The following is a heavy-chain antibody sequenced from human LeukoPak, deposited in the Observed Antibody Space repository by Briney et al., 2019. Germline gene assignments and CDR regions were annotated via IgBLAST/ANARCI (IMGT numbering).Heavy chain of an antibody. V-gene: IGHV1-18*01. CDR1: GYTFTTRD. J-gene: IGHJ4*02. D-gene: IGHD1-14*01. CDR3: ARGGTGTRSFDS. CDR2: FTPYDGYT. Sequence: ASVKVSCKVSGYTFTTRDINWVRQAPGQGLAWMGSFTPYDGYTNYGRRFQGRVTMTTDTSTNTAYMELRSLRSDDTAVYYCARGGTGTRSFDSWGQGTLVTVSS.